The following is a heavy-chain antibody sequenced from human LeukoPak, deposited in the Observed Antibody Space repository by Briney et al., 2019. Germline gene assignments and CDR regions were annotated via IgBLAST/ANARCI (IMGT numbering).Heavy chain of an antibody. CDR3: GRGPGYGYSRAFDI. V-gene: IGHV3-48*01. CDR1: GFTLRTYD. Sequence: GGSLRPSCAASGFTLRTYDMNWVRQAPGRGLEWVSYISSRGSSIYYADSVKGRFTISRDDAMNSLYLQMNSLRAEDTAVYYCGRGPGYGYSRAFDIWGQGATVAVSS. D-gene: IGHD5-18*01. J-gene: IGHJ3*02. CDR2: ISSRGSSI.